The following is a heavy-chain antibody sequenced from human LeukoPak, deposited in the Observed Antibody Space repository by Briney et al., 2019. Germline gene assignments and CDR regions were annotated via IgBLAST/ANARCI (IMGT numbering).Heavy chain of an antibody. CDR3: AKGGYYDFWSGFQNYYYFDY. CDR1: GFAFSTYV. D-gene: IGHD3-3*01. Sequence: GGSLRLSCAASGFAFSTYVMHWVRQAPGKGLEWVAVISYDGSVKYYADSVKGRFTISRDNSKNTLYLQMNSLRAEDTAVYYCAKGGYYDFWSGFQNYYYFDYWGQGTLVTVSS. V-gene: IGHV3-30-3*01. J-gene: IGHJ4*02. CDR2: ISYDGSVK.